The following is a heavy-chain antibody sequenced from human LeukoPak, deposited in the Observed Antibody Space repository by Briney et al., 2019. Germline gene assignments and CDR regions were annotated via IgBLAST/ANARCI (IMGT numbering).Heavy chain of an antibody. D-gene: IGHD3-10*01. CDR1: GYTLTELS. V-gene: IGHV1-24*01. CDR2: FDPEDGET. J-gene: IGHJ4*02. Sequence: ASVKVSCKVSGYTLTELSMHWVRQAPGKGLEWMGGFDPEDGETIYAQKFQGRVTMTEDTSTDTAYMELSSLRSEDTAAYYCATVHYGSGPGDYWGQGTLVTVSS. CDR3: ATVHYGSGPGDY.